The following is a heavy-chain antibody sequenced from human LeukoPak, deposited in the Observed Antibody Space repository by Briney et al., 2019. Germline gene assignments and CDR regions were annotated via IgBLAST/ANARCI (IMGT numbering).Heavy chain of an antibody. CDR2: ISRLGT. CDR3: ARDPRTVRI. J-gene: IGHJ4*02. Sequence: GGSLRLSCTGSGFMFNVYSMYWVRQAPGKGLEWVSGISRLGTFYADSVKGRFTISRDNSRNTLLLQMNILRVEDTAVYYCARDPRTVRIWGQGTLVTVSS. D-gene: IGHD1-1*01. CDR1: GFMFNVYS. V-gene: IGHV3-69-1*01.